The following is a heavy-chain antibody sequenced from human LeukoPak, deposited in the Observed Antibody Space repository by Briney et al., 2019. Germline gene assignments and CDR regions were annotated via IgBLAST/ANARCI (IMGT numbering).Heavy chain of an antibody. CDR1: GDIVSSDSVA. CDR2: TYYRSKWYN. CDR3: ARGSYGSGKSFDY. J-gene: IGHJ4*02. D-gene: IGHD6-25*01. V-gene: IGHV6-1*01. Sequence: SQTLSLTCAITGDIVSSDSVAWNWIRQSPSRGLEWLGRTYYRSKWYNEYAVAVKSRITINPDTSKNHFSLQLIFVTPEDTAVYYCARGSYGSGKSFDYWGQGTLVTVSS.